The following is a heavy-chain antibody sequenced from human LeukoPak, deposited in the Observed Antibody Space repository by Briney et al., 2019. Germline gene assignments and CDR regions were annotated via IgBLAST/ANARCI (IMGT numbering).Heavy chain of an antibody. V-gene: IGHV3-30-3*01. CDR3: ARGATVVTADY. D-gene: IGHD4-23*01. Sequence: GGSLRLSCAASGFTFSSYAMHWVRQAPGKGLEWVAVISYDGSNKYYADSVKGRFTISRDNSKNTLYLQMNSLRSEDTAVYYCARGATVVTADYWGQGTLVTVSS. CDR2: ISYDGSNK. CDR1: GFTFSSYA. J-gene: IGHJ4*02.